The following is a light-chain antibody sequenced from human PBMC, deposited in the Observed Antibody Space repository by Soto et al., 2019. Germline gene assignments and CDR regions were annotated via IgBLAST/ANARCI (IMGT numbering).Light chain of an antibody. J-gene: IGLJ1*01. CDR1: SSNIGAGYD. Sequence: QSVLTQPPSVSGAPGQRVTISCTGSSSNIGAGYDVHWYQQLPGTAPQLLIYANSNRPSGVPGRFSGSKSGASASLAITGLQAEDGADYYCQSYDTSLGTYVFGPGTKVTVL. V-gene: IGLV1-40*01. CDR3: QSYDTSLGTYV. CDR2: ANS.